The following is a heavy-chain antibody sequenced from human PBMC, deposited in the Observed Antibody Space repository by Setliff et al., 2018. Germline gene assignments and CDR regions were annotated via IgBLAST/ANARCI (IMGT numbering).Heavy chain of an antibody. V-gene: IGHV1-18*01. Sequence: ASVKVSCKTSGFGFTTFGFSWVRQAPGQGLEWLGSISPYSGNTNYPQWLQDRVTMTIDTSATTVYMELQSLRSDDTAVYYCARYPGIAAAVYSDYWGQGTLVTV. CDR1: GFGFTTFG. D-gene: IGHD6-13*01. J-gene: IGHJ4*02. CDR3: ARYPGIAAAVYSDY. CDR2: ISPYSGNT.